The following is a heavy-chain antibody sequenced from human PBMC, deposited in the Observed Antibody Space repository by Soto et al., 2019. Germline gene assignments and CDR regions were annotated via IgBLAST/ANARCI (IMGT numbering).Heavy chain of an antibody. CDR2: ISSSSSYI. D-gene: IGHD1-26*01. CDR1: GFTFSSYS. Sequence: EVQLVESGGGLVKPGGSLRLSCAASGFTFSSYSMNWVRQAPGKGLEWVSSISSSSSYIYYADSVKGRFTISRDNAKNSLYLQMNSLRAEDTAVYYCARGGGSGSYYGAFDICGQGTMVTVSS. J-gene: IGHJ3*02. CDR3: ARGGGSGSYYGAFDI. V-gene: IGHV3-21*01.